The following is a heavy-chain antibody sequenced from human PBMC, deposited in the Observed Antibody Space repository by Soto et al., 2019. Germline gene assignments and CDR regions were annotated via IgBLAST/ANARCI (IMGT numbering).Heavy chain of an antibody. CDR3: ARDGVGPFDY. V-gene: IGHV4-59*02. D-gene: IGHD1-26*01. Sequence: QVQLQESGPGLLKPSETLSLTCTISGGSVSSYQWSWIRQPPGKGLEWIGLTSYSGNTVYNPSLKSRVALSVDTSKNHFSLTLTSVTAADTAVYYCARDGVGPFDYWGQGTLVTVSS. CDR2: TSYSGNT. CDR1: GGSVSSYQ. J-gene: IGHJ4*02.